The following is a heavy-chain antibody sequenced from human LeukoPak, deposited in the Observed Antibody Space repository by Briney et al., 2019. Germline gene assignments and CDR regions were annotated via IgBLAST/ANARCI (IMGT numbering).Heavy chain of an antibody. Sequence: ASXKVSCKASGYTFTSYGISWVRQAPGQGLEWMGWISAYNGNTNYAQKLQGRVTMTTETYTSTDYIEKRSLRSDDTAVYYCARDHEVVCGNFPFDYWGQGTLVTVSS. J-gene: IGHJ4*02. CDR1: GYTFTSYG. V-gene: IGHV1-18*01. CDR3: ARDHEVVCGNFPFDY. CDR2: ISAYNGNT. D-gene: IGHD4-23*01.